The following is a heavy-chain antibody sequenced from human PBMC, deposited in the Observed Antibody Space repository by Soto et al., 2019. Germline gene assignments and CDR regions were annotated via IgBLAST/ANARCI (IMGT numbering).Heavy chain of an antibody. Sequence: PSETLSLTCTVSGGSISSSSYYWGWIRQPPGKGLEWIGSIYYSGSTCYNPSLKSRVTISVDTSKNQFSLKLSSVTAADTAVYYCARTYSSGWYGRAFDIWGQGTIVTVSS. CDR3: ARTYSSGWYGRAFDI. D-gene: IGHD6-19*01. J-gene: IGHJ3*02. CDR1: GGSISSSSYY. CDR2: IYYSGST. V-gene: IGHV4-39*01.